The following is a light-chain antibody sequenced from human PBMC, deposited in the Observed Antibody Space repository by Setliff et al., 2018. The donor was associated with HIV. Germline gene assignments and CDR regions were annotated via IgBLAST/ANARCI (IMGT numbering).Light chain of an antibody. J-gene: IGLJ2*01. Sequence: QSALTQPASVSGSPGQSITISCSGSSSDVGDTESVSWYHQHPGELPKLILYNVNQRPSGTSSRFSGSKSGSTASLTVSGLQTADEGTYYCCSYAIGDTWIFGGGTKVTVL. V-gene: IGLV2-23*02. CDR3: CSYAIGDTWI. CDR2: NVN. CDR1: SSDVGDTES.